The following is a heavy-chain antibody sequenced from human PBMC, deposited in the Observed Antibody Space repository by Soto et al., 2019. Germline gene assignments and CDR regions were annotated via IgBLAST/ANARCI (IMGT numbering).Heavy chain of an antibody. CDR1: GGTCSSYA. J-gene: IGHJ4*02. CDR2: IIPIFGTA. Sequence: EASVKVSCKASGGTCSSYAISWVRQAPGQGLEWMGGIIPIFGTANYAQKFQGRVTITADESTSTAYMELSSLRSEDTAVYYCAREDRGSCDYWGQGTLVTVSS. CDR3: AREDRGSCDY. D-gene: IGHD1-26*01. V-gene: IGHV1-69*13.